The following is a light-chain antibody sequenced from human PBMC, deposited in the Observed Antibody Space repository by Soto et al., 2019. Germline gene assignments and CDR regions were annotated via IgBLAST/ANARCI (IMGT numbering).Light chain of an antibody. J-gene: IGKJ1*01. CDR3: QQYGTSPWA. CDR1: QSVGRNY. Sequence: EIVLTQFPGTLSLSPGERATLSCRASQSVGRNYVAWYQQKPGQAPRVIIYAASNRASGIPDRFSGSVSGSDFTLTISRLEPEDFAVYCCQQYGTSPWAFGQGTKVEIK. V-gene: IGKV3-20*01. CDR2: AAS.